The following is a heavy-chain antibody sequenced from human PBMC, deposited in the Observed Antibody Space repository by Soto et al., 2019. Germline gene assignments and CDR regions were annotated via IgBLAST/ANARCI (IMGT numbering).Heavy chain of an antibody. D-gene: IGHD2-2*01. CDR3: ARGDYQYSIAY. Sequence: SETLSLTCTVSGDSMTSGDYSWSWIRQPPGKGLEWLGYIYRTGNTHYSPSLKSRVSISQDRSKNQFSLELTSVTAADTAVYYCARGDYQYSIAYWGQGTLVTVS. CDR1: GDSMTSGDYS. CDR2: IYRTGNT. J-gene: IGHJ1*01. V-gene: IGHV4-30-2*01.